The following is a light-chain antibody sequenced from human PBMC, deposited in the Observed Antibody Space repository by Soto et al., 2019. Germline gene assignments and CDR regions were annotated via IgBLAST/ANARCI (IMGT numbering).Light chain of an antibody. CDR2: DAS. J-gene: IGKJ5*01. CDR3: QKYNSWPPLN. Sequence: EVVMRQSPSILSVSPGERSTLSFRASESVSRNLAWYQQKPVQAPRLIIYDASTRATGIPHTFSGGGSGTAFTLTIRRLKSPDFVVYYCQKYNSWPPLNFGHGPRLELK. CDR1: ESVSRN. V-gene: IGKV3-15*01.